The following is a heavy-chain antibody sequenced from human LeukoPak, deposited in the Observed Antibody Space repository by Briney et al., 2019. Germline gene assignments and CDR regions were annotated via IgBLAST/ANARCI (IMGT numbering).Heavy chain of an antibody. Sequence: SETLSLTCTVSGGSISNDYWTWIRQPPRKGLEWIGCIYGSGSTNYNPSLKSRVTISVDTYKTQFSLKLSSVAAADTAVYYCITVSTATRSFDIWGQGTMVSVSS. CDR2: IYGSGST. CDR1: GGSISNDY. D-gene: IGHD1-1*01. V-gene: IGHV4-4*08. J-gene: IGHJ3*02. CDR3: ITVSTATRSFDI.